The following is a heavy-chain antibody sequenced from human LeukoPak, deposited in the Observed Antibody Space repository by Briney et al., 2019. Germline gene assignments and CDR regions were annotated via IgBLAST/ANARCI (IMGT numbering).Heavy chain of an antibody. J-gene: IGHJ4*02. V-gene: IGHV3-74*01. Sequence: PGGSLRLSCVASANYWMHWVRQAPGKGLVWVSHINSDGSWTSYADSVKGRFTISKDNAKNTVYPQMNSLRAEDTAVYYCVSFYETYWGQGTLVTVSS. D-gene: IGHD2/OR15-2a*01. CDR1: ANYW. CDR2: INSDGSWT. CDR3: VSFYETY.